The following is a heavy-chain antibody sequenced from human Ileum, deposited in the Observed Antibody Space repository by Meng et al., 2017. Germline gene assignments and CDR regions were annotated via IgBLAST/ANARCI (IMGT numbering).Heavy chain of an antibody. CDR1: GDSISRGGDY. V-gene: IGHV4-30-4*08. Sequence: QVPLQESGPGLVRPSQTLSLTCTVSGDSISRGGDYWTWIRQQPGKGLEWIGYIYHTGTTFYNPSLQSRAIMSVDTSKNHFSLKLSSVTAADTAVYYCARDRGGSYYFDYWGQGTLVTVSS. CDR3: ARDRGGSYYFDY. J-gene: IGHJ4*02. CDR2: IYHTGTT. D-gene: IGHD2-15*01.